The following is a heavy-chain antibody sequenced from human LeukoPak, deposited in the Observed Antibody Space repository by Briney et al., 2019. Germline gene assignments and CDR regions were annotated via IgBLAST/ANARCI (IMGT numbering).Heavy chain of an antibody. V-gene: IGHV4-34*01. CDR2: INHSGST. CDR3: ARQGGKVRGVTYYYYYYYMDV. D-gene: IGHD3-10*01. CDR1: GGSFSGYY. Sequence: PSETLSLTCAVYGGSFSGYYWSWMRQPPGKGLEWIGEINHSGSTNYNPSLKSRVTISVDTSKNQFSLKLSSVTAADTAVYYCARQGGKVRGVTYYYYYYYMDVWGKGTTVTVSS. J-gene: IGHJ6*03.